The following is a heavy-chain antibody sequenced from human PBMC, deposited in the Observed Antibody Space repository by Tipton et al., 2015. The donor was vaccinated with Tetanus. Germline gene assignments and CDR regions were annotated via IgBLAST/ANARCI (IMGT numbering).Heavy chain of an antibody. V-gene: IGHV4-39*02. Sequence: SGGSISDKKYYWGWIRQPPGRGLEWIASIYFEGSTYYSPSLKSRVTIAVDRSQNVFSLNLTSVTAADTAVYYCARGRSSDWNRPNCFDYWGQGTLVTVSS. CDR3: ARGRSSDWNRPNCFDY. CDR1: GGSISDKKYY. J-gene: IGHJ4*02. D-gene: IGHD1-1*01. CDR2: IYFEGST.